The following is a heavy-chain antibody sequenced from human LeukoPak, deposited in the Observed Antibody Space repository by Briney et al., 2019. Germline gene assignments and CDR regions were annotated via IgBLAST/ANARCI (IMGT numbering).Heavy chain of an antibody. Sequence: SVKVSCKASGYTFTGSGWYLYWLRQAPGQGLECVGWLHPNNGATGYAQKFQGRVAMTTYTSISTAYMELSRLRPDDTAIYYCARDGPAQMVDFDYWGQGTLVTVSS. CDR2: LHPNNGAT. CDR1: GYTFTGSGWY. D-gene: IGHD3-10*01. V-gene: IGHV1-2*02. CDR3: ARDGPAQMVDFDY. J-gene: IGHJ4*02.